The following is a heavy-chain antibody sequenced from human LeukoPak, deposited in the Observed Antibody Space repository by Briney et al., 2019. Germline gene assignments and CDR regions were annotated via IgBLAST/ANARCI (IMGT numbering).Heavy chain of an antibody. CDR2: IYYSGST. D-gene: IGHD3-3*01. V-gene: IGHV4-39*07. J-gene: IGHJ4*02. Sequence: SETLSLTCTVSGGSISSSSYYWGWIRQPPGKGLEWIGSIYYSGSTYYNPSLKSRDTISVDTSKNQFSLKLSSVTAADTAVYYCARRNRLTLFGVVDSYYFDYWGQGTLVTVSS. CDR3: ARRNRLTLFGVVDSYYFDY. CDR1: GGSISSSSYY.